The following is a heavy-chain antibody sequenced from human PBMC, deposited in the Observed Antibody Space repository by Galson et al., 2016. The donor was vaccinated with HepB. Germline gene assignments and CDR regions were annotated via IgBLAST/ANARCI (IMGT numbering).Heavy chain of an antibody. CDR3: SPNTYDYEDY. Sequence: PALVQPTQTLTLTCTFSGFSLRTSGMSVSWIRQPPGKALEWLASGDRDDGKLYSTYLKTRLTISKDTAKDQVVITMNNMDPVDTATYYCSPNTYDYEDYWGQGTLVTVSS. D-gene: IGHD3-16*01. V-gene: IGHV2-70*04. J-gene: IGHJ4*02. CDR2: GDRDDGK. CDR1: GFSLRTSGMS.